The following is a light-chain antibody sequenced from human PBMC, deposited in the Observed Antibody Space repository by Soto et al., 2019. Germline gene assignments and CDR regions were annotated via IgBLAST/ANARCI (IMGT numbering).Light chain of an antibody. CDR3: QQYNNWPLLT. V-gene: IGKV3-15*01. CDR2: GES. CDR1: QSVSNN. Sequence: EIVMTQSPATLSVSPGERATLSCRASQSVSNNLAWYQQKPGQAPRLLIYGESNRATGIAARFSGTGSGTEFTLTVSSLHSEKLAIYYCQQYNNWPLLTFGPGTKVDIK. J-gene: IGKJ3*01.